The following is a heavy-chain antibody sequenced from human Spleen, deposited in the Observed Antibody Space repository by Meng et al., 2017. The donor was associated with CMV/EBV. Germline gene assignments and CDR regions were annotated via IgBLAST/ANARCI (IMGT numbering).Heavy chain of an antibody. CDR1: GFTFDDYA. D-gene: IGHD6-19*01. CDR2: ISWDGGST. J-gene: IGHJ4*02. V-gene: IGHV3-43D*03. CDR3: AKESAGWYVDY. Sequence: GGSLRLSCAASGFTFDDYAMHWVRQAPGKGLEWVSLISWDGGSTYYADSVKGRFTISRDNSKNTLYLQMNSLRAEDTAVYYCAKESAGWYVDYWGQGTLVTVSS.